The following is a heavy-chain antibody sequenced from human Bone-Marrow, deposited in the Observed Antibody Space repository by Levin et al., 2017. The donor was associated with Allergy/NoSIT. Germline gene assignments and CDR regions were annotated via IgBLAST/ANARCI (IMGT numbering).Heavy chain of an antibody. CDR1: GFTFNDYT. CDR2: ISWDASTT. CDR3: AKDLSPRIAVTGNIEY. V-gene: IGHV3-43*01. D-gene: IGHD6-19*01. J-gene: IGHJ4*02. Sequence: GGFLRLSCAASGFTFNDYTMHWVRQAPQRGLEWVSLISWDASTTYYADSVRGRFTISRDNSKNALYLQMNSLTTEDTALYYCAKDLSPRIAVTGNIEYWGQGTLVTVSS.